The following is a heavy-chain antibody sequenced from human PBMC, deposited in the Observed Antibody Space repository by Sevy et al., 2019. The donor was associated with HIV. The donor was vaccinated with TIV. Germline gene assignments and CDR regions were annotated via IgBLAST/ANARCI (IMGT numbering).Heavy chain of an antibody. CDR2: FYYSGDT. J-gene: IGHJ3*01. Sequence: TLSLTCTVSGGSISSYYWSWIRQPPGKGLEWIGYFYYSGDTDYNSSLKNRVTISVDKSKNQLSLRLSSVTAADTAVYYGARERYDSNWYGRESGNDALDVWGQGTLVTVSS. V-gene: IGHV4-59*01. CDR3: ARERYDSNWYGRESGNDALDV. CDR1: GGSISSYY. D-gene: IGHD4-4*01.